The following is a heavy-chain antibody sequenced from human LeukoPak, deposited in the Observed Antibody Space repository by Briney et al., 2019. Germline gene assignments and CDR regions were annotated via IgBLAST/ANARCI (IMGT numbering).Heavy chain of an antibody. CDR3: ARSYYDFLTGYYLDY. CDR1: GDSISSYY. D-gene: IGHD3-9*01. J-gene: IGHJ4*02. Sequence: PSETLSLTCIVSGDSISSYYGSWIRQPPGEGLEWGGYIYTSGTTSYNSSLKSRVTISVDTSKNQFSLRLSSVTAADTAVYYCARSYYDFLTGYYLDYWGQGTLVTVSS. CDR2: IYTSGTT. V-gene: IGHV4-4*09.